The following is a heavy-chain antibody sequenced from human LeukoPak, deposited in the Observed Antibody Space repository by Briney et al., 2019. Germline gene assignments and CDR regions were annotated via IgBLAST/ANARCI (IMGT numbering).Heavy chain of an antibody. D-gene: IGHD3/OR15-3a*01. V-gene: IGHV4-59*01. CDR3: ARWTASFDY. CDR2: IYYSGST. J-gene: IGHJ4*02. Sequence: PGGSLRLSCTVSGGSISSYYWSWIRQPPGKGLEWIGYIYYSGSTNYNPSLKSRVTISVDTSKNQFSLKLSSVTAADTAVYYCARWTASFDYWGQGTLVTVSS. CDR1: GGSISSYY.